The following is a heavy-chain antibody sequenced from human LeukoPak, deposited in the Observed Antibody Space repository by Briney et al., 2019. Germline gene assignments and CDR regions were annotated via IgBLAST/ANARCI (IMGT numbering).Heavy chain of an antibody. D-gene: IGHD1-20*01. Sequence: GGSLRLSCTASGFTFTNAWMNWVRQAPGKGLEWVGRIKSKADGETIDYAAPVKGRFTFSRDDSKNMLYLQMNSLKSEDTAVYYCSTLTSRGLSDSWGQGTLVTVSS. V-gene: IGHV3-15*07. CDR2: IKSKADGETI. CDR1: GFTFTNAW. J-gene: IGHJ4*02. CDR3: STLTSRGLSDS.